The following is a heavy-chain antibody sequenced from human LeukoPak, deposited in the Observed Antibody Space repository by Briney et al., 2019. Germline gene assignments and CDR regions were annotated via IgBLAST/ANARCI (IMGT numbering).Heavy chain of an antibody. CDR3: ARDRSLFGVSSGDYYYYGMDV. Sequence: GGSLRLSCAASGFTVSSNYMSWVRQAPGKGLEWVSVIYSGGSTYYADSVKGRFTFSRDNSKNTLYLQMNSLRAEDTAVYYCARDRSLFGVSSGDYYYYGMDVWGQGTTVTVSS. D-gene: IGHD6-19*01. CDR1: GFTVSSNY. V-gene: IGHV3-66*01. J-gene: IGHJ6*02. CDR2: IYSGGST.